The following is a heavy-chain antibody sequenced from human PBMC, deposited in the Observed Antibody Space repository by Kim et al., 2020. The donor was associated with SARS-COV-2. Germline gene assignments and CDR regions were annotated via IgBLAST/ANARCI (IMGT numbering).Heavy chain of an antibody. CDR3: ARSPYYGSGSYQDY. Sequence: GGSLRLSCAASGFTFSSYAMHWVRQAPGKGLEWVAVISYDGSNKYYADSVKGRFTISRDNSKNTLYLQMNSLRAEDTAVYYCARSPYYGSGSYQDYWGQGTLVTVSS. CDR2: ISYDGSNK. J-gene: IGHJ4*02. CDR1: GFTFSSYA. V-gene: IGHV3-30*04. D-gene: IGHD3-10*01.